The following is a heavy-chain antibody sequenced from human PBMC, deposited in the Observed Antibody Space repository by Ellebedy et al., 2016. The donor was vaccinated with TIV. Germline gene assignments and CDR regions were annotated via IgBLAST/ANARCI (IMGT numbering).Heavy chain of an antibody. J-gene: IGHJ4*02. D-gene: IGHD6-13*01. CDR3: ARDRRGIAAAGTFDY. CDR2: IYYTGST. CDR1: GGSISNSDYF. Sequence: SETLSLXXTVSGGSISNSDYFWGWIRQPPGKGLEWIGYIYYTGSTDYNPSLKSRVTISIDTSKNQFSLKLSSVTAADTAVYYCARDRRGIAAAGTFDYWGQGTLVTVSS. V-gene: IGHV4-39*07.